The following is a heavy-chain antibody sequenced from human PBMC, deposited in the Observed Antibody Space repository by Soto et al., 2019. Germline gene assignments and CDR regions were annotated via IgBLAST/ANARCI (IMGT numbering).Heavy chain of an antibody. CDR3: ASHREGQHGDYGYYYGMDV. Sequence: EVQLVQSGAEVKKPGESLKISCKGSGYSVTSYWIGWVRQMPGKGLEWMGIIYPGDSDTRYSPSFQGQVTISADKSISTAYLQWSSLQASDTAMYYCASHREGQHGDYGYYYGMDVWGQGTTVTVSS. CDR2: IYPGDSDT. D-gene: IGHD4-17*01. CDR1: GYSVTSYW. J-gene: IGHJ6*02. V-gene: IGHV5-51*01.